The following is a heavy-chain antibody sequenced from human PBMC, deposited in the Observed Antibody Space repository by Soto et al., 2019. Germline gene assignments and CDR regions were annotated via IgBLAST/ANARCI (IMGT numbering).Heavy chain of an antibody. CDR1: GYTFSGYW. Sequence: EVQLVESGGGLVQPGGSLRLSCAAYGYTFSGYWIHWVRQAPGKGLVWVSRVNNDGSGTAYADSVEGRFTISRDNAKNTVYLQLNSLRAEDTAVYYCGRGGSEHAMDVWGQGTTVTVSS. CDR3: GRGGSEHAMDV. CDR2: VNNDGSGT. V-gene: IGHV3-74*01. J-gene: IGHJ6*02.